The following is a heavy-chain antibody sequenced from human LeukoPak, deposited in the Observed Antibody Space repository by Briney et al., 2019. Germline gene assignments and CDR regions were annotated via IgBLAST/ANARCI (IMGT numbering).Heavy chain of an antibody. Sequence: PGGSLRLSCAASGFTFSNFWMNWVRQAPGKGLEWVANINPDGSGKSYVDSVKGRFTISRDNAKNSLYLQMNSLRAEDTAIYYCTRVGYIDEGIDYWGQGTLVTVSS. J-gene: IGHJ4*02. CDR3: TRVGYIDEGIDY. V-gene: IGHV3-7*04. CDR2: INPDGSGK. CDR1: GFTFSNFW. D-gene: IGHD5-24*01.